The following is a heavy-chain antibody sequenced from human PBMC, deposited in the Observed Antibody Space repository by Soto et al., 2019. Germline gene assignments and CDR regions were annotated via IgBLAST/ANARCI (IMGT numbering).Heavy chain of an antibody. J-gene: IGHJ6*02. CDR3: ARRPITMVRGVIGLFYYYYYGMDV. CDR2: IYYSGST. D-gene: IGHD3-10*01. V-gene: IGHV4-39*01. Sequence: SETLSLTCTVSGGSISSSSYYWGWIRQPPGKGLEWIGSIYYSGSTYYNPSLKSRVTISVDTSKNQFSLKPSSVTAADTAVYYCARRPITMVRGVIGLFYYYYYGMDVWGQGTTVT. CDR1: GGSISSSSYY.